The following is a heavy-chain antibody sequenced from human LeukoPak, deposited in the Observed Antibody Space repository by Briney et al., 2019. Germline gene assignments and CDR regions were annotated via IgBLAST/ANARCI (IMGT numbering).Heavy chain of an antibody. J-gene: IGHJ6*02. D-gene: IGHD2-15*01. V-gene: IGHV3-33*01. CDR1: GVTFSNCG. CDR2: LWYDGSNK. Sequence: GGSLRLSCAASGVTFSNCGMHWVRQAPGKGLEWVAVLWYDGSNKYYADSVKGRFTISRDNSKNTLYLQMNSLRAEDTAIYYCARGPDTLSYFGMDVWGQGTTVTVSS. CDR3: ARGPDTLSYFGMDV.